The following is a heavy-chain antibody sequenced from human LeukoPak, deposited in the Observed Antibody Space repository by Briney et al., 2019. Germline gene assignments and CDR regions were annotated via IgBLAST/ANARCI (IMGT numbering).Heavy chain of an antibody. CDR3: ARRSSYGRYYFDY. CDR2: IYPGDSDT. CDR1: GYSFTSYW. V-gene: IGHV5-51*01. D-gene: IGHD5-18*01. Sequence: GESLKISCKGSGYSFTSYWIGWVRQMPGKGLEWMGIIYPGDSDTRYSPPFQGQVTISADKSISTAYLQWSSPKASDTAMYYCARRSSYGRYYFDYWGQGTLVTVSS. J-gene: IGHJ4*02.